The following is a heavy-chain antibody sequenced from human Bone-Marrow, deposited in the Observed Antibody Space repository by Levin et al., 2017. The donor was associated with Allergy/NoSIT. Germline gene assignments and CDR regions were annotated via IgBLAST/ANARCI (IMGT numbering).Heavy chain of an antibody. CDR2: VDHNGDT. V-gene: IGHV4-34*01. D-gene: IGHD5-24*01. CDR3: ARLRDDYNYSPDH. CDR1: GGSFSAYR. J-gene: IGHJ4*02. Sequence: SETLSLTFAMSGGSFSAYRWSWVRQTPGKGLEWIGEVDHNGDTNYNPSFKSRVTISVVKSKTQFSLSLISLTAADTGFYYCARLRDDYNYSPDHWGQGTLVTVSS.